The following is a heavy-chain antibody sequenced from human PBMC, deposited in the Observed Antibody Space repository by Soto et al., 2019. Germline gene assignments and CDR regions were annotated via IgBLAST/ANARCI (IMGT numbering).Heavy chain of an antibody. Sequence: EVQLVESGGGLVKPGGSLRLSCAASGFTFSSYSMNWVRQAPGKGLEWVSSISSSSSYIYYADSVKGRFTISRDNAKNSLYLQINSLRAEDTAVYYCARDPSEYYYDSSGPPRGYWGQGTLVTVSS. D-gene: IGHD3-22*01. CDR1: GFTFSSYS. J-gene: IGHJ4*02. CDR3: ARDPSEYYYDSSGPPRGY. CDR2: ISSSSSYI. V-gene: IGHV3-21*01.